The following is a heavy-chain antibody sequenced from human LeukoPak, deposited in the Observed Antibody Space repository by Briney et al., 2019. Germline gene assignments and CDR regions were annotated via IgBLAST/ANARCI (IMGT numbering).Heavy chain of an antibody. Sequence: GGSLRLSCVASGFTVSSNYMSWVRQAPGKGLEWVSVIYSGGSTYYADSVKGRFTISRDNSKNTLYLQMNSLRAEDTAVYYCASGSGSYRTPYYYMDVWGTGTTVTVS. CDR2: IYSGGST. D-gene: IGHD3-10*01. J-gene: IGHJ6*03. CDR3: ASGSGSYRTPYYYMDV. CDR1: GFTVSSNY. V-gene: IGHV3-53*01.